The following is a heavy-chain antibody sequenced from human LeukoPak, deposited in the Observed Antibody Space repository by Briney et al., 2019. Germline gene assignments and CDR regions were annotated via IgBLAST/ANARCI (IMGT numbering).Heavy chain of an antibody. Sequence: GGSLRLSCAASGFTFSSYGMHWVRQAPGKGLEWVAVISYDGSNKYYADSVKGRFTISRDNSKNTLYLQMNSLRAEDTAVYYCARSQVYSSSWYDAFDIWGQGTMVTVSS. CDR2: ISYDGSNK. V-gene: IGHV3-30*03. D-gene: IGHD6-13*01. CDR1: GFTFSSYG. CDR3: ARSQVYSSSWYDAFDI. J-gene: IGHJ3*02.